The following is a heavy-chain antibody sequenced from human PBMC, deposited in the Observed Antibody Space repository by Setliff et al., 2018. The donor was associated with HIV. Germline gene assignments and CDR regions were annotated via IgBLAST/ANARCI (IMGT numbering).Heavy chain of an antibody. J-gene: IGHJ4*02. Sequence: LSLSCAAPGFTFSDVWVNWVRQPPGKGLEWVSVIYSGGTPDYAAFVKGRFTIPRDISKNTIYLQMNSLRPEDTAVYYCASYHSVGVADTDFWAQGTLVTVSS. CDR1: GFTFSDVW. CDR2: IYSGGTP. V-gene: IGHV3-66*02. CDR3: ASYHSVGVADTDF. D-gene: IGHD6-19*01.